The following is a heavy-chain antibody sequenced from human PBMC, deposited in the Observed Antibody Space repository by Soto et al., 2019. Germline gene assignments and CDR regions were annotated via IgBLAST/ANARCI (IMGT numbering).Heavy chain of an antibody. J-gene: IGHJ4*02. CDR2: ISYDGSKE. D-gene: IGHD3-10*01. CDR3: ARDASRFALFYFDY. Sequence: QVQLVESGGGVVQPGRSLRLSCTVSGFTFSNNDMQWVRQAPGKGLEWVAGISYDGSKEYYGDSVKGRFIISRDNSKDRLHLQMNSLRVEDGVVYFCARDASRFALFYFDYWGQGTLVTVSS. V-gene: IGHV3-33*01. CDR1: GFTFSNND.